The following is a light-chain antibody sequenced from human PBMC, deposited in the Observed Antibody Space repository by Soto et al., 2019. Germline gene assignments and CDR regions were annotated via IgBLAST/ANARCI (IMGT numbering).Light chain of an antibody. CDR2: DSS. CDR3: QHRSNWHPIT. CDR1: QSVSIY. Sequence: EIVLTQSPATLSLSPGERATLSCRASQSVSIYLAWYQQKPGQAPRLLIYDSSNRATGIPARFSGRGSGTDFTTIISSLEPEDSAVSYCQHRSNWHPITFGQGTRLEIK. J-gene: IGKJ5*01. V-gene: IGKV3-11*01.